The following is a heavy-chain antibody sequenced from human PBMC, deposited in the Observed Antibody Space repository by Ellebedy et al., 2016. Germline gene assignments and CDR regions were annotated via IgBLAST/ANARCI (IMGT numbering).Heavy chain of an antibody. D-gene: IGHD3-22*01. CDR3: ARIPYYYESSGPRFLDY. CDR2: IYSGGST. Sequence: GGSLRLSCAASGFTVSSNYMSWVRQAPGKGLEWVSVIYSGGSTYYADSVKGRFTISRDNSKNTLYLQMNSLRAEDTAVYYCARIPYYYESSGPRFLDYWGQGTLVTVSA. V-gene: IGHV3-53*01. CDR1: GFTVSSNY. J-gene: IGHJ4*02.